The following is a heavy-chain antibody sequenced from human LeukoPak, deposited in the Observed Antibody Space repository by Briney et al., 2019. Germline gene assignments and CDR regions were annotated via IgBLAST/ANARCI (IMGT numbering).Heavy chain of an antibody. D-gene: IGHD2-2*01. Sequence: PSETLSLTCTVSGRSISSGDYYWSWIRQPPGKGLEWIGYIYYSGSTYYNPSLKSRVTISVDTSKNQFSLKLSSVTAADTAVYYCARVHCSSTSCPRFDPWGQGTLVTVSS. J-gene: IGHJ5*02. V-gene: IGHV4-30-4*08. CDR1: GRSISSGDYY. CDR3: ARVHCSSTSCPRFDP. CDR2: IYYSGST.